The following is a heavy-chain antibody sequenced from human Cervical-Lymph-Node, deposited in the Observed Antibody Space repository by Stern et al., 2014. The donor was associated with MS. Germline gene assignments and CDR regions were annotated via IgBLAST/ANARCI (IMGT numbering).Heavy chain of an antibody. CDR3: TRALRIADRPSPGGHWFDP. CDR2: INPKSGGT. J-gene: IGHJ5*02. V-gene: IGHV1-2*02. D-gene: IGHD6-6*01. Sequence: VQLVQSGAEVEKPGASVKVPCKASGYIFTDYYLHWVRQAPGQGLEWMGRINPKSGGTSYAQSFRGRVTLTRDTSITTAYMDLSRLTSDDTAVYYCTRALRIADRPSPGGHWFDPWGQGTLVIVSS. CDR1: GYIFTDYY.